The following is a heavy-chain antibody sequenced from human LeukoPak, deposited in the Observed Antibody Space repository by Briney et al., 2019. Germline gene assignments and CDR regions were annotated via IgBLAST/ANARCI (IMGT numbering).Heavy chain of an antibody. D-gene: IGHD4-17*01. CDR2: IKQDGSEK. V-gene: IGHV3-7*01. J-gene: IGHJ4*02. Sequence: GGSLRLSCAASGFTFSSYWMSWVRQAPGKRQEWVANIKQDGSEKYYVDSVKGRFTISRYNAKNSLYLQMNSLRAEDTAVYYCARDLISPTVTTGYYFDYWGQGTLVTVSS. CDR1: GFTFSSYW. CDR3: ARDLISPTVTTGYYFDY.